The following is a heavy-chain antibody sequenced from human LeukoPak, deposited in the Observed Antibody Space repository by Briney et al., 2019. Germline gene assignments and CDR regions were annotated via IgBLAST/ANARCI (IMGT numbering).Heavy chain of an antibody. V-gene: IGHV3-30*02. CDR3: AKENYGDSTGGRFQH. CDR2: IRSDGGEE. Sequence: GGSLRLSCAASGFTFSNYGMHWVRQAPGKGLEWVSFIRSDGGEEYYADSVKGRFTISRDNSKNTLYLQMNSLRAEDTAVYYCAKENYGDSTGGRFQHWGQGTLVTVSS. CDR1: GFTFSNYG. J-gene: IGHJ1*01. D-gene: IGHD4-17*01.